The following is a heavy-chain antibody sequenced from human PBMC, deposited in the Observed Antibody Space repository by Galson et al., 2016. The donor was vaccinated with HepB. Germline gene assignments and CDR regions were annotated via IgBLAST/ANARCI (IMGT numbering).Heavy chain of an antibody. CDR2: IKEDGSEH. D-gene: IGHD1/OR15-1a*01. V-gene: IGHV3-7*01. J-gene: IGHJ4*02. Sequence: SLRLSCAASGFTFNNYWMSWVRQAPGKGLEPVANIKEDGSEHYYVDSVKGRFTISRDTAKNSLSLEMNSLRAEDTAMYFCARDRGLYHEQHDYGGQGILVTVSS. CDR3: ARDRGLYHEQHDY. CDR1: GFTFNNYW.